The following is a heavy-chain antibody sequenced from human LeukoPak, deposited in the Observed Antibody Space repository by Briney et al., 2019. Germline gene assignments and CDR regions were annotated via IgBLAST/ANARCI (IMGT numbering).Heavy chain of an antibody. CDR1: GYTFTVYY. Sequence: ASVKVSCKASGYTFTVYYMHWVRQAPGQGLEWMGWINPNSGGTNYAQKFQGRVTMTRDTSISTAYMELSRLRSDGTAVYYCARDHEPMGAYYYYMDVWGKGTTVTISS. J-gene: IGHJ6*03. CDR2: INPNSGGT. CDR3: ARDHEPMGAYYYYMDV. V-gene: IGHV1-2*02. D-gene: IGHD3-10*01.